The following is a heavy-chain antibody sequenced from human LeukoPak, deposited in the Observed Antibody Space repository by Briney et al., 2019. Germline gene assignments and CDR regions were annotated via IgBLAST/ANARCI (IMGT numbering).Heavy chain of an antibody. J-gene: IGHJ4*02. D-gene: IGHD2-2*01. Sequence: GGSLRLSCAASGFTFSSYAMSWVRQAPGKGPEWVSAISGSGGSTYYADSVKGRFTISRDNSKNTLYLQMNSLRAEDTAVYYCAKAPLYQLLFSDYWGQGTLVTVSS. CDR2: ISGSGGST. CDR1: GFTFSSYA. V-gene: IGHV3-23*01. CDR3: AKAPLYQLLFSDY.